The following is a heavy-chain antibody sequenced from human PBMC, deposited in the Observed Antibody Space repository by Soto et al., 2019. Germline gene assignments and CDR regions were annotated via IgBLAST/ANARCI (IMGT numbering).Heavy chain of an antibody. CDR2: IYHSGST. D-gene: IGHD3-3*01. V-gene: IGHV4-30-2*01. Sequence: QLQLQESGSGLVKPSQTLSLTCAVSGGSISSGGYSWSWIRQPPGKGLEWIGYIYHSGSTYYNPSLKSRVTRSVDRAKNQFSLKLSSVTAADAAVYYCAAGAIFGVVPLDYWGQGTLVTVSS. CDR3: AAGAIFGVVPLDY. CDR1: GGSISSGGYS. J-gene: IGHJ4*02.